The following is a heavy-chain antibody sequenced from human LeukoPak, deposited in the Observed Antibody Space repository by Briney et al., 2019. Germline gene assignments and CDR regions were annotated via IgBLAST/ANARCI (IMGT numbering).Heavy chain of an antibody. D-gene: IGHD3-10*01. CDR1: GFTFSSYS. CDR2: ISSSSSSYI. Sequence: GGSLRLSCAASGFTFSSYSMNWVRQAPGKGLEWVSSISSSSSSYIYYADSVKGRFTISRDNAKNSLYLQMNSLRAEDTAVYYCARVTMVRGSDAFDIWGQGTMVTVSS. J-gene: IGHJ3*02. V-gene: IGHV3-21*01. CDR3: ARVTMVRGSDAFDI.